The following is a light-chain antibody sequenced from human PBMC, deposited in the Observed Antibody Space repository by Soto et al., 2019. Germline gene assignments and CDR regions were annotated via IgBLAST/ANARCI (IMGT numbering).Light chain of an antibody. CDR2: DVS. Sequence: SSLTQPSSVSGASGQSVTISLTGNSSDVGGYNYVSWYQQHPGKAPKFMIYDVSNRPSGVSNRFSGSKSGNTASLTISGLQAEDEADYYCCSYTTSNTRQIVFGTGTKVTVL. CDR1: SSDVGGYNY. J-gene: IGLJ1*01. V-gene: IGLV2-14*01. CDR3: CSYTTSNTRQIV.